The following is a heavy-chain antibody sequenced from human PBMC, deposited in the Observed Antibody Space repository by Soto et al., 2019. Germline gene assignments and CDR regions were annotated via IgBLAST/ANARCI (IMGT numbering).Heavy chain of an antibody. CDR3: ARHIALSGSFPFDY. D-gene: IGHD3-3*01. Sequence: PSETLSLTCTVSGGSISSYYWSWSRQPPWKGLEWIGYIYYSGSTNYNPSLKSRVTISVNTSENQFSLKLSSVTAADTAVYYCARHIALSGSFPFDYWGQGTLVTVSS. V-gene: IGHV4-59*08. CDR2: IYYSGST. J-gene: IGHJ4*02. CDR1: GGSISSYY.